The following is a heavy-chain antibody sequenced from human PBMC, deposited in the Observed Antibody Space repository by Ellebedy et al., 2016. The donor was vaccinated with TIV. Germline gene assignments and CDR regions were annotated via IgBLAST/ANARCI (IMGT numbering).Heavy chain of an antibody. J-gene: IGHJ3*02. Sequence: GESLKISCAASGFTVNSNYLSWVRQAPGKGLEWVSVIYSDGSTYYADSVKGRFTISTDISSNTLHLQMNSLRAEDTAVYYCARHNGSYWGFHAFDIWGQGTMVTVSS. D-gene: IGHD1-26*01. V-gene: IGHV3-66*04. CDR1: GFTVNSNY. CDR3: ARHNGSYWGFHAFDI. CDR2: IYSDGST.